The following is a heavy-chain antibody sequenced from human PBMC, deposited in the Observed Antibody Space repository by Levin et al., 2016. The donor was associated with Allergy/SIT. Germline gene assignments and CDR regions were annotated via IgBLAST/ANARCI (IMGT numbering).Heavy chain of an antibody. V-gene: IGHV1-69*13. J-gene: IGHJ4*02. Sequence: SVKVSCKASGCTFSSYAISWVRQAPGQGLEWMGGIIPIFGTANYAQKFQGRVTITADESTSTAYMELSSLRSEDTAVYYCAREGIYYDRGYYFDYWGQGTLVTVSS. D-gene: IGHD3-22*01. CDR2: IIPIFGTA. CDR1: GCTFSSYA. CDR3: AREGIYYDRGYYFDY.